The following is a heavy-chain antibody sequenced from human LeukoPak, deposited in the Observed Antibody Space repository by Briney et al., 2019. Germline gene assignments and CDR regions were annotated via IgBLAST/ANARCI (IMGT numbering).Heavy chain of an antibody. D-gene: IGHD4-23*01. CDR1: GYSFTSYW. CDR2: IYPGDSDT. J-gene: IGHJ6*02. V-gene: IGHV5-51*01. CDR3: ARLGGNSKSYYYYYGMDV. Sequence: GESLKISCKGSGYSFTSYWIGWVRQMPGKGLVWMGIIYPGDSDTRYSPSFQGQVTISADKSISTAYLQWSSLKASDTAMYYCARLGGNSKSYYYYYGMDVWGQGTTVTVSS.